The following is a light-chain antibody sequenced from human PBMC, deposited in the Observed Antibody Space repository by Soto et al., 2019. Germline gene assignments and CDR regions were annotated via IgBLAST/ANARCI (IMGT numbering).Light chain of an antibody. Sequence: QSALTQPASVSGSPGQSITISCTGTSSDVGCYNYVSWYQQHPGKAPKFMIYDVSNRPSGVSTRFSGSKSGNTASLTISGLQSEDAADYYCNSYTTSNTRQIVFGTGTKVTVL. CDR2: DVS. V-gene: IGLV2-14*01. J-gene: IGLJ1*01. CDR1: SSDVGCYNY. CDR3: NSYTTSNTRQIV.